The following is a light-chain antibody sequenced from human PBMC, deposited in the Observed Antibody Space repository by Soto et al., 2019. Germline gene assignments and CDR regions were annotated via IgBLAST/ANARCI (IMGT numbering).Light chain of an antibody. CDR2: EVS. J-gene: IGLJ2*01. V-gene: IGLV2-8*01. CDR3: SSYAVRNNYVV. Sequence: QSVLTQPPSASGSPGQSVTISCTGTSSDVGGYNYVSWYQQHPGKAPKLMIYEVSKRPSGVPDRFSGSKSGNTASLTVSGLQAEDEADYYGSSYAVRNNYVVLGGGTKRPV. CDR1: SSDVGGYNY.